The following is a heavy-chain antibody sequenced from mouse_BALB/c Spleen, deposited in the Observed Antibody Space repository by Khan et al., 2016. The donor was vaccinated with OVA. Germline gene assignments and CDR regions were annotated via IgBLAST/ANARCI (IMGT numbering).Heavy chain of an antibody. CDR1: GFSLTNYS. Sequence: VQLQQSGPAMVAPSQSLSITCTDSGFSLTNYSVHWVRQPPGKGLEWLGLIWAGGRTNYNSALMSRLSISKDNSKSQVFLKMNSLQADDTAIYYCARFFGNYGGYFDVWGAGTTVTVSS. V-gene: IGHV2-9*02. CDR3: ARFFGNYGGYFDV. CDR2: IWAGGRT. D-gene: IGHD2-1*01. J-gene: IGHJ1*01.